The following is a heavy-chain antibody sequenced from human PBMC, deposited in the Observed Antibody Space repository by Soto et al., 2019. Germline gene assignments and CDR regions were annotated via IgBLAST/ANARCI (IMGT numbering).Heavy chain of an antibody. V-gene: IGHV4-34*01. CDR2: INHSGST. D-gene: IGHD1-26*01. Sequence: QVQLQQWGAGLLKPSETLSLTCAVYGGSFSGYYWSWIRQPPGKGLEWIGEINHSGSTNYNPSLKSRVTISVDTSKNQLALTLSSVTAADTAVYYCARGRGSRRFDYWGQGTLVTVS. CDR3: ARGRGSRRFDY. CDR1: GGSFSGYY. J-gene: IGHJ4*02.